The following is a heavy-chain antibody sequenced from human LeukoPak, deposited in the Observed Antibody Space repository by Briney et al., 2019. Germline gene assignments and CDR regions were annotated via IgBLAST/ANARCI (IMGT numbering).Heavy chain of an antibody. J-gene: IGHJ4*02. D-gene: IGHD4-17*01. CDR1: GFTLGYHG. Sequence: PGTSLRLSCAASGFTLGYHGMHWVRQAPGKGLEWVAIIFSNGVNKYYADSLKGRSTISRDTSKNTLFLEMESLRTEDTAVYYCARDGGTGHGDYDYWGQGTLVTVSS. CDR3: ARDGGTGHGDYDY. V-gene: IGHV3-33*01. CDR2: IFSNGVNK.